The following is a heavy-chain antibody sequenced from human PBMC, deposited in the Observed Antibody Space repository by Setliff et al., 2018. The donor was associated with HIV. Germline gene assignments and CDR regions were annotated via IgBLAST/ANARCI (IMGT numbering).Heavy chain of an antibody. J-gene: IGHJ4*02. CDR3: AMGDTSLVEFDY. D-gene: IGHD5-18*01. CDR1: GYSISSGYY. Sequence: SETLSLTCAVSGYSISSGYYWGWIRQPPREGLEWIGTIYRSGGSYYNPSLKSRLTISVDTSKNQFSLKLSAVTAADTAVYYCAMGDTSLVEFDYWGQGTLVTVSS. V-gene: IGHV4-38-2*01. CDR2: IYRSGGS.